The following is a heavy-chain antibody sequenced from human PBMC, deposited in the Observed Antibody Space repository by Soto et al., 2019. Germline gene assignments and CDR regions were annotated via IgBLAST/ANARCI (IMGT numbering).Heavy chain of an antibody. CDR2: ISSSSSTI. CDR1: GSTFSSYS. Sequence: EVQLVESGGGLVQPGGSLRLSCAASGSTFSSYSMNRVRQAPGKGLEWVSYISSSSSTIYYADSVKGRFIISRDNAKNSLYLQMNSLRDEDTAVYYCARENYGDYLNWFDPWGQGTLVTVSS. D-gene: IGHD4-17*01. J-gene: IGHJ5*02. CDR3: ARENYGDYLNWFDP. V-gene: IGHV3-48*02.